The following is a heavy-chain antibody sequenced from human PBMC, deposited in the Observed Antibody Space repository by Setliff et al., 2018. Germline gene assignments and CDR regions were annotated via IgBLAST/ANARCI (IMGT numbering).Heavy chain of an antibody. CDR1: GGSINTYY. CDR3: ARTRRITKSGGWFDP. Sequence: SETLSLTCTVSGGSINTYYWSWIRQPPGKGLEWIGSIYYSGSTNYNPSLKSRVTISVDTSKNQFSLKLSSVTAADTAVYYCARTRRITKSGGWFDPWGQGTLVTVSS. CDR2: IYYSGST. D-gene: IGHD3-10*01. J-gene: IGHJ5*02. V-gene: IGHV4-59*12.